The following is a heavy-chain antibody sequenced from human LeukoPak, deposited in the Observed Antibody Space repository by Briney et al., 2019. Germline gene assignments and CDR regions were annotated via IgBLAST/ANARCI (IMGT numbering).Heavy chain of an antibody. Sequence: SETLSLTCAVYGGSFSGYYWSWIRQPPGKGLEWIGEINHSGSTNYNPSLKSRVTISVDTSKNQFSLKLSSVTAADTAVYYCARGLAARARRPQYFQHCGQGALVTVSS. CDR1: GGSFSGYY. CDR2: INHSGST. V-gene: IGHV4-34*01. D-gene: IGHD6-6*01. CDR3: ARGLAARARRPQYFQH. J-gene: IGHJ1*01.